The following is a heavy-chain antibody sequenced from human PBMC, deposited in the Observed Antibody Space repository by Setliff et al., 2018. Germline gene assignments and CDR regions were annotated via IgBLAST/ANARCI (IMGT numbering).Heavy chain of an antibody. Sequence: PGGSLSLSCAAPGFSFSGSAVYWVRQASVKGLEWIGRIRGRTDNYATAYAASVRGRFTISRDDSKNTAYLQMNSLKTEDTAVYYCTFARDGYDVFDIWGQGTMVTVSS. CDR2: IRGRTDNYAT. D-gene: IGHD5-18*01. J-gene: IGHJ3*02. CDR1: GFSFSGSA. V-gene: IGHV3-73*01. CDR3: TFARDGYDVFDI.